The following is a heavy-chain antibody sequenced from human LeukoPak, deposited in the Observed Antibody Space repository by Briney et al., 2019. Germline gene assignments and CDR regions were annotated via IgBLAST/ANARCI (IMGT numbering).Heavy chain of an antibody. V-gene: IGHV3-23*01. Sequence: GGSLRLSCAASGFNISSYSMMWVRQTPGKGLEWVSAISGSGGSTYYADSVKGRFTISRDNSKNTLYLQMNSLRAEDTAVYYCAKDRTRNDYWGQGTLVTVSS. D-gene: IGHD1-14*01. J-gene: IGHJ4*02. CDR3: AKDRTRNDY. CDR2: ISGSGGST. CDR1: GFNISSYS.